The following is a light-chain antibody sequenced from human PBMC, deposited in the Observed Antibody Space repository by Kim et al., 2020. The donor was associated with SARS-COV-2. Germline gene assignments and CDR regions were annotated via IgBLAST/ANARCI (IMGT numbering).Light chain of an antibody. CDR1: QSVSTN. J-gene: IGKJ5*01. Sequence: VSPGEGATLSCRASQSVSTNLAWYQQQPGQAPRLLIYGASTRATGIPARFSGSGSGTEFTLTISSLQSEDFAVYYCQQYNTWLITFGQGTRLEIK. V-gene: IGKV3D-15*01. CDR3: QQYNTWLIT. CDR2: GAS.